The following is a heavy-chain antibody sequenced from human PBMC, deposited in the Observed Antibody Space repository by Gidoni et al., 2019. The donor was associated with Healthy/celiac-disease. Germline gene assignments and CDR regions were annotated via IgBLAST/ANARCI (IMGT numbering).Heavy chain of an antibody. J-gene: IGHJ4*02. CDR1: GFTFPSSA. CDR2: IVVGSGNT. V-gene: IGHV1-58*02. Sequence: QMQLVQSGPEVTKPGTSVKVSCKASGFTFPSSAMQWVRQARGKHLEWIGWIVVGSGNTNYEQKFQERVTITRYMSTSTAYMELSSLRSEDTAVYYWAALFGGFDYWGQGTLVTVSS. CDR3: AALFGGFDY. D-gene: IGHD3-10*01.